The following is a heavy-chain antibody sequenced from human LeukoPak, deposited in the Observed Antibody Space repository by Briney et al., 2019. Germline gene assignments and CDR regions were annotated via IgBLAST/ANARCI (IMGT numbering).Heavy chain of an antibody. Sequence: SETLSLTCTVSGGSISSSSYYWGWIRQPPGKGLGWIGSIYYSGSTYYNSSLKSRVTISVDTSKNQFSLKLSSVTAADTAGYYCARAVSGYGYYFDYWGQGTLVTVSS. CDR3: ARAVSGYGYYFDY. D-gene: IGHD2-15*01. J-gene: IGHJ4*02. CDR2: IYYSGST. V-gene: IGHV4-39*07. CDR1: GGSISSSSYY.